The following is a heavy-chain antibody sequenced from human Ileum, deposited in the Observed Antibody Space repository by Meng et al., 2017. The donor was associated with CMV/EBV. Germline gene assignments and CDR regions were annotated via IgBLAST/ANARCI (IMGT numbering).Heavy chain of an antibody. V-gene: IGHV1-2*02. CDR3: ARDRGNGSP. Sequence: ASVKVSCKASGYTFSAYWIHWVRQAPGQGLQWMGWVDPNNGGTNYAQNFQGRVAMTTDTSTSTGYMELNNLRSDDTAVYFCARDRGNGSPWGQGTLVTVSS. CDR1: GYTFSAYW. J-gene: IGHJ5*02. CDR2: VDPNNGGT. D-gene: IGHD1-26*01.